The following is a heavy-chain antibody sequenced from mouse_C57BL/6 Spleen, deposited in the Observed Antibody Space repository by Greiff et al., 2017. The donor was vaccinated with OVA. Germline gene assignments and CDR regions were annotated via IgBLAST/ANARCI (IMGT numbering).Heavy chain of an antibody. V-gene: IGHV1-82*01. J-gene: IGHJ1*03. CDR1: GYAFSSSW. Sequence: QVQLQQSGPELVKPGASVKISCKASGYAFSSSWMNWVKQRPGKGLEWIGRIYPGDGDTNYNGKFKGKATLTADKSSSTAYMQLSSLTSEDSAVYFCARSYEYDWYFDGWGTGTTVTVSS. CDR2: IYPGDGDT. D-gene: IGHD2-4*01. CDR3: ARSYEYDWYFDG.